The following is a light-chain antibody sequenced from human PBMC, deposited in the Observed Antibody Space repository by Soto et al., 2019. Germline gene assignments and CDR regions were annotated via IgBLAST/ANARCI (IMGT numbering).Light chain of an antibody. CDR2: STS. Sequence: DIQMTQSPSSVSASVGDRVTITCRASQDLSNWLAWYQQKPGKAPKLLIYSTSRLQNGVPSRFRGSGSGTEFTLSITSLQPEDFATYYCQQGSSFPRTFGQGTKVEV. V-gene: IGKV1-12*01. CDR3: QQGSSFPRT. J-gene: IGKJ1*01. CDR1: QDLSNW.